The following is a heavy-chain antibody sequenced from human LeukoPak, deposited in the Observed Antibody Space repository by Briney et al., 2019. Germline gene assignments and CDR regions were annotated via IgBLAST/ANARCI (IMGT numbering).Heavy chain of an antibody. CDR2: ISAYNGNT. CDR3: ARDLSELRFLEWLSHDNWFDP. V-gene: IGHV1-18*01. J-gene: IGHJ5*02. CDR1: GYTFTSYG. D-gene: IGHD3-3*01. Sequence: ASVKVSCKASGYTFTSYGISWVRQAPGQGLEWMGWISAYNGNTNYSQKLQGRVTMTTDTSTSTAYMELRSLRSDDTAVYYCARDLSELRFLEWLSHDNWFDPWGQGTLVTVSS.